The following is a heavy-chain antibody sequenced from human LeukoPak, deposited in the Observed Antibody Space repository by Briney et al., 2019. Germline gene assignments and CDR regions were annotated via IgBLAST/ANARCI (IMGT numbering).Heavy chain of an antibody. D-gene: IGHD2-21*01. CDR1: GGSINNYY. CDR3: ARHGSPSSPLWF. Sequence: TSETLSLTCTVSGGSINNYYWSWIRQPPGKGLEWIGYIYDSGNTKHNPSLKSRVTISVDTSKNQFSLNLTSVTAADTAVYYCARHGSPSSPLWFWGQGTLVTVSS. CDR2: IYDSGNT. J-gene: IGHJ4*02. V-gene: IGHV4-59*08.